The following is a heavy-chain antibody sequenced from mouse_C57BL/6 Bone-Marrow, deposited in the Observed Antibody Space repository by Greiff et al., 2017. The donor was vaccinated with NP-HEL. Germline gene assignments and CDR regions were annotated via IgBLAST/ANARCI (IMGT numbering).Heavy chain of an antibody. CDR1: GYTFSTSW. J-gene: IGHJ2*01. Sequence: QVQLQQSGPELVKPGASVKISCKASGYTFSTSWMNWMKQRPGKGLEWIGRIYPGDGDTNYSGNFEGKAPLTADKSSNSAYMHIIRLSSEDSAVYVGARGESWGSFFDYWGQGTTLTVSS. CDR2: IYPGDGDT. V-gene: IGHV1-82*01. CDR3: ARGESWGSFFDY.